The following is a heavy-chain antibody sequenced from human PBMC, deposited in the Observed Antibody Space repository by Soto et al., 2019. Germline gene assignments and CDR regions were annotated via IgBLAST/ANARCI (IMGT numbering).Heavy chain of an antibody. CDR1: GFTFSSYG. V-gene: IGHV3-30*18. Sequence: QVQLVESGGGVVQPGRSLRLSCAASGFTFSSYGMHWVRQAPGKELEWVAVISYDGSNKYYADSVKGRFTISRDNSKNTLYLQMNSLRAEDTAVYYCAKAPSSSWYYFDYWGQGTLVTVSS. J-gene: IGHJ4*02. CDR2: ISYDGSNK. D-gene: IGHD6-13*01. CDR3: AKAPSSSWYYFDY.